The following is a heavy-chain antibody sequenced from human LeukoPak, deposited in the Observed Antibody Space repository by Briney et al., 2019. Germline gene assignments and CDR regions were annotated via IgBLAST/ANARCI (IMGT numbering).Heavy chain of an antibody. Sequence: PGGSLRLSCTASGFTFGDYAMSWFRQAPGKGLEWVGFIRSKAYGGTTEYAASVKGRFTISRDDSKSIAYLQMNSLKTEDTAVYYCTTVFWFGESRFDPWGQGTLVTVSS. J-gene: IGHJ5*02. V-gene: IGHV3-49*03. CDR3: TTVFWFGESRFDP. CDR1: GFTFGDYA. D-gene: IGHD3-10*01. CDR2: IRSKAYGGTT.